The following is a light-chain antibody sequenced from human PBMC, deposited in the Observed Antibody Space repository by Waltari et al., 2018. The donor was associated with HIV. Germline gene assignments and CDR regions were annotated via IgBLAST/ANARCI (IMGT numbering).Light chain of an antibody. V-gene: IGLV2-14*01. Sequence: QSALTQPASVSGSPGQSITISCTGTSSDVGGYNHFSWYQQHPGKAPKLMIYEVSNRPSGVSNRFSGSKSGNTASLTISGLQAEDEADYYCSSYTSSSTSVVFGGGTKLTVL. J-gene: IGLJ2*01. CDR3: SSYTSSSTSVV. CDR2: EVS. CDR1: SSDVGGYNH.